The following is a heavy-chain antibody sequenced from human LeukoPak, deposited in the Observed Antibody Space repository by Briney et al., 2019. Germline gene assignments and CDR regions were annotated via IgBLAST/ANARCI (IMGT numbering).Heavy chain of an antibody. CDR3: AKGRCSGVGCDSFRS. D-gene: IGHD2-15*01. Sequence: GGSLRLSCVASGLRFRSYAMNWVRQAPGKGLECISTISDDSSFTYYADSVKGWSAISRDDSKNTLYLQMNNLKVEDTAVYYCAKGRCSGVGCDSFRSWGQGALVTVSS. CDR2: ISDDSSFT. V-gene: IGHV3-23*01. J-gene: IGHJ5*02. CDR1: GLRFRSYA.